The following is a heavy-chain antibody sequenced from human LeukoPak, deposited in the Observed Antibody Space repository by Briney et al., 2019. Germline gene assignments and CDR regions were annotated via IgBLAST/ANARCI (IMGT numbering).Heavy chain of an antibody. Sequence: ASVKVSYKASGYTFTGYYLHWVRQAPGQGLEWMGWVNPNSGGTNYAQKFQGRVTMARDTSISTAYMELSRLTSDDTAVYYCARKGSGYYYFDYWGQGTLVTVSS. CDR1: GYTFTGYY. J-gene: IGHJ4*02. D-gene: IGHD5-12*01. CDR3: ARKGSGYYYFDY. CDR2: VNPNSGGT. V-gene: IGHV1-2*02.